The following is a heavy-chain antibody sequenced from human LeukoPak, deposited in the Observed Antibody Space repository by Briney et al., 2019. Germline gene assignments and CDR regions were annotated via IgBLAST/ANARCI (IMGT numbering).Heavy chain of an antibody. J-gene: IGHJ4*02. CDR3: ARDDLLIVVVVAATIDY. V-gene: IGHV3-30-3*01. Sequence: GGSLRLSCAASGFAFSSYAMHWVRQAPGKGLEWVAVISYDGSNKYYADSVKGRFTISRDNSKNTLYLQMNSLRAEDTAVYYCARDDLLIVVVVAATIDYWGQGTLVTVSS. CDR2: ISYDGSNK. CDR1: GFAFSSYA. D-gene: IGHD2-15*01.